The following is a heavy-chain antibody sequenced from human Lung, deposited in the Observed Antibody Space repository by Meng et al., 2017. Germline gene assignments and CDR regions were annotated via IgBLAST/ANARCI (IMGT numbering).Heavy chain of an antibody. D-gene: IGHD6-6*01. CDR1: GFTFSSYA. Sequence: EVQRLESGGGLVQPGGFPRLSCVASGFTFSSYAMTWVRQASGKGLEWVSSISGSGGSTYYADSVRGRFTISRDNSKNTVYLQMNSLRAEDTAIYYCVRRIEYSSSSGYWGQGTLVTVSS. CDR2: ISGSGGST. CDR3: VRRIEYSSSSGY. V-gene: IGHV3-23*01. J-gene: IGHJ4*02.